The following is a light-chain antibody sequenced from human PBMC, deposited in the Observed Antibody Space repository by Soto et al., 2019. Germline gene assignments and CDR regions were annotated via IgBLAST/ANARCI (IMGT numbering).Light chain of an antibody. V-gene: IGLV2-8*01. Sequence: QSAPTQPPSASGSPGQSVTISCTGTSSDAGGYNYVSWYQQHPGKAPKLMIYEVSKRPSGVPDRSSGSKSGNTASLTVSGLQAEDEADYYCSSYAGSNNRLDFGSGTKVTVL. CDR2: EVS. J-gene: IGLJ1*01. CDR1: SSDAGGYNY. CDR3: SSYAGSNNRLD.